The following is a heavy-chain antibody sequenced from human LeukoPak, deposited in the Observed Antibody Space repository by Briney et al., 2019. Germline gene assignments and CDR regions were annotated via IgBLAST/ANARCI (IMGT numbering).Heavy chain of an antibody. Sequence: GESLKISCRGSGYSFNGYWIGWVRQMPGKGLDWMGIIYPADSDTRYSPSFQGQVALSVDKSISTAYLQWSSLKASDTAMYYCARQASSWRFDYWGQGTLVTVSS. D-gene: IGHD6-13*01. J-gene: IGHJ4*02. CDR1: GYSFNGYW. CDR2: IYPADSDT. V-gene: IGHV5-51*01. CDR3: ARQASSWRFDY.